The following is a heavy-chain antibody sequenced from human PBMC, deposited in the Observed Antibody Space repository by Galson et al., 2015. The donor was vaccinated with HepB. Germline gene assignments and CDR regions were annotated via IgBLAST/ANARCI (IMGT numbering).Heavy chain of an antibody. CDR3: ATGGYGTAYYYYGMDV. Sequence: SVKVSCKVSGYTLTELSMHWVRQAPGKGLEWMGGFDPEDGETIYAQKFQGRVTMTEDTSTDTAYMELSSLRSEDTAVYYCATGGYGTAYYYYGMDVWGQGTTVTVSS. CDR2: FDPEDGET. CDR1: GYTLTELS. D-gene: IGHD5-18*01. V-gene: IGHV1-24*01. J-gene: IGHJ6*02.